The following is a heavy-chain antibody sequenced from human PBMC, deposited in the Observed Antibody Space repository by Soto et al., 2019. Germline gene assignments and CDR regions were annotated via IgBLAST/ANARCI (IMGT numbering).Heavy chain of an antibody. CDR3: SRSSYNYDSSGFGYFFDY. CDR2: IFSNDEK. CDR1: GFSLNNNKMG. D-gene: IGHD3-22*01. Sequence: SGPTLVNPTETLTLTCTVSGFSLNNNKMGVSWIRQPPGKALEWLAHIFSNDEKSYTTSLKSRLTISKDTSKSQVVLTMTNMDPVDTGIYYCSRSSYNYDSSGFGYFFDYWGQGTLVTAPQ. J-gene: IGHJ4*02. V-gene: IGHV2-26*01.